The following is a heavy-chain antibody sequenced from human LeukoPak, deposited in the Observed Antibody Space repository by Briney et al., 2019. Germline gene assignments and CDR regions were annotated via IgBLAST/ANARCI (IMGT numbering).Heavy chain of an antibody. CDR3: ARGALRGSSGYYIFDP. CDR1: GGSISSYY. Sequence: KPSETLSLTCTVSGGSISSYYWSWIRQPPGKGLEWIGYIYYSGSTNYNPSLKSRVTISVDTSKNQFSLKLSSVTAADTAVYYCARGALRGSSGYYIFDPWGQGTLVTVSS. D-gene: IGHD3-22*01. CDR2: IYYSGST. V-gene: IGHV4-59*01. J-gene: IGHJ5*02.